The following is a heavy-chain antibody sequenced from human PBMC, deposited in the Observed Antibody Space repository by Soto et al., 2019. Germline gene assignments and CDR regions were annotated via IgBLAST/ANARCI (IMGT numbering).Heavy chain of an antibody. CDR3: ARTSRLFWSGYSKGRDYFDY. V-gene: IGHV3-11*01. CDR2: ISSSGSTI. Sequence: QVQLVESGGGLVKPGGSLRLSCAASGFTFSDYYMSWIRQAPGKGLEWVSYISSSGSTIYYADSVKGRFTISRDNAKNSLYLQMNSLRAEDTAVYYCARTSRLFWSGYSKGRDYFDYWGQGTLVTVSS. D-gene: IGHD3-3*01. CDR1: GFTFSDYY. J-gene: IGHJ4*02.